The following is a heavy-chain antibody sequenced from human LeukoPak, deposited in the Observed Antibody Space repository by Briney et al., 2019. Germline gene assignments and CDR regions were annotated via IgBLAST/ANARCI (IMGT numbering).Heavy chain of an antibody. Sequence: SETLSLTCTVSGGSISGNSYSWGWIRQPPGKGLEWIGNIYSGGNTKYNPSLKSRVTISLDTSKNQFSLRLTSVTATDTAVYYCARVSVTTIVIHPSWFDPWGQGTLVTVSS. J-gene: IGHJ5*02. D-gene: IGHD3-22*01. CDR3: ARVSVTTIVIHPSWFDP. CDR2: IYSGGNT. V-gene: IGHV4-39*01. CDR1: GGSISGNSYS.